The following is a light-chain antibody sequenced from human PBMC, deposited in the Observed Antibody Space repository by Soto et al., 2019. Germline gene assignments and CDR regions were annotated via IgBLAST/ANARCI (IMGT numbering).Light chain of an antibody. V-gene: IGLV1-44*01. Sequence: QSVLTQPTSASGTPGQRVTISCSGSSSNIGSNTVNWYQQLPGTAPKLLIYSNYQRPSGVPDRFSGSKSGTSASLAISGLQSEDEADYYWAAWDDSLNGVLFGGGTKLTVL. J-gene: IGLJ2*01. CDR2: SNY. CDR3: AAWDDSLNGVL. CDR1: SSNIGSNT.